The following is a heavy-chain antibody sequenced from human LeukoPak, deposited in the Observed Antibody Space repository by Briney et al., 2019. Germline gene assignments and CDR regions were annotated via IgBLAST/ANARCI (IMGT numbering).Heavy chain of an antibody. CDR1: GFTFSSYA. CDR3: ARDRDSSGIDY. J-gene: IGHJ4*02. V-gene: IGHV3-30-3*01. D-gene: IGHD6-6*01. CDR2: ISYDGSNK. Sequence: PGGSLRLSCAASGFTFSSYAMHWVRQAPGKGLEWVGVISYDGSNKYYADSVKGRFTISRDNSKNTLYLQMNSLRAEDTAVYYCARDRDSSGIDYWGQGTLVTVSS.